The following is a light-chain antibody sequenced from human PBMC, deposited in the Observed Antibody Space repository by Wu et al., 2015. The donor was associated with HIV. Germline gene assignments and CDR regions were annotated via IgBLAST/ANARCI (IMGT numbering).Light chain of an antibody. CDR3: QQYGGSVLYS. J-gene: IGKJ2*03. V-gene: IGKV3-20*01. Sequence: EIVLTQSPGTLSLSPGERATLSCRASQGVSSSYLTWYQQKPGQTPRLLIYGASTRATGIPDRFSGSGSGTDFTLTISRLEPEDFAVYYCQQYGGSVLYSFGQGTKLEIK. CDR1: QGVSSSY. CDR2: GAS.